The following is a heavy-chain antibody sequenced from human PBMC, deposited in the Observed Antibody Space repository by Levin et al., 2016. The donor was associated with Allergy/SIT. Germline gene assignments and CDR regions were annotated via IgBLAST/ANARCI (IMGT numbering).Heavy chain of an antibody. CDR2: IYYSGST. J-gene: IGHJ6*03. D-gene: IGHD3-3*01. V-gene: IGHV4-31*02. CDR3: ARGKQEWSPRPGYYYMDV. Sequence: WIRQPPGKGLEWIGYIYYSGSTYYNPSLKSRVTISVDTSKNQFSLKLSSVTAADTAVYYCARGKQEWSPRPGYYYMDVWGKGTTVTVSS.